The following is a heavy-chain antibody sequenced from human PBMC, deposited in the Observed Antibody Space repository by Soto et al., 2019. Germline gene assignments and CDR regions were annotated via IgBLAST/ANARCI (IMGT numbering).Heavy chain of an antibody. D-gene: IGHD3-22*01. CDR2: IIPIFGTT. CDR3: ARNNYYDSSGYYYFDY. CDR1: GGTFSSYS. V-gene: IGHV1-69*13. Sequence: SVKVSCKASGGTFSSYSISWVRQAPGQGLEWMGGIIPIFGTTKHAQKFQGRVTSTADESTSTVYMELSRLTSEDTALYYCARNNYYDSSGYYYFDYWGQGTPVTVSS. J-gene: IGHJ4*02.